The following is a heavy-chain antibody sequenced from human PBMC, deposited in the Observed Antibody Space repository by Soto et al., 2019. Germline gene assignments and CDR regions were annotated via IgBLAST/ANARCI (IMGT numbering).Heavy chain of an antibody. D-gene: IGHD3-22*01. CDR3: ARVRDSSCYYYIDY. CDR1: GGSISSGGYY. V-gene: IGHV4-31*03. J-gene: IGHJ4*02. CDR2: IYYSGST. Sequence: QVQLQESGPGLVKPSQTLSLTCTVSGGSISSGGYYWSWIRQHPGKGLEWIGYIYYSGSTYYNPYLKRRVTISLDTSKNEFSLQLSSVTAADKGVYYCARVRDSSCYYYIDYWGQGTLVTVSS.